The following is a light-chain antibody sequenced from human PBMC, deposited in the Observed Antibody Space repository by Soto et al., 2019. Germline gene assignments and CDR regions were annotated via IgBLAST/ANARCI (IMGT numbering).Light chain of an antibody. CDR3: SSFTNTITPYA. J-gene: IGLJ1*01. CDR1: SSDVGGYNY. V-gene: IGLV2-14*01. CDR2: EVS. Sequence: QSALTQPASVSGSPGQSITISCTGTSSDVGGYNYVSWFQHHPGKAPKLIIYEVSYRPSGVSARFSGSKSGDTASLTISGLQAEDEADYYCSSFTNTITPYAFGTGTKVTVL.